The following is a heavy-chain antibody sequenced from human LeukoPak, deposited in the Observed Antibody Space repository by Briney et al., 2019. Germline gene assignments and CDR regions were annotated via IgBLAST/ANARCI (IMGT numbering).Heavy chain of an antibody. Sequence: GGSLRLSCVASGFIFGNYWMTWVRQAPGKGLEWVANIKLDGSETNYMDSVKGRFTISRDDAKSSLYLQMSNLRAEDTAVYYCAKSSEYYDFWTSYLADSWGQGTRVTVSS. J-gene: IGHJ4*02. D-gene: IGHD3-3*01. V-gene: IGHV3-7*01. CDR2: IKLDGSET. CDR1: GFIFGNYW. CDR3: AKSSEYYDFWTSYLADS.